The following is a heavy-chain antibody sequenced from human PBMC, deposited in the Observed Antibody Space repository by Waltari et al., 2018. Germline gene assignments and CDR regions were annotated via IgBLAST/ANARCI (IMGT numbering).Heavy chain of an antibody. CDR2: IYPGDSDT. CDR3: ARHGSTYYGSGSLNLNWFDP. CDR1: GYSFTSYW. D-gene: IGHD3-10*01. Sequence: ESLKISCKGSGYSFTSYWIGWVRQMPGKGLEWMGIIYPGDSDTRYSPSFQGQVTISADKSINTAYLQWSSLKASDTAMYYCARHGSTYYGSGSLNLNWFDPWGQGTLVTVSS. J-gene: IGHJ5*02. V-gene: IGHV5-51*01.